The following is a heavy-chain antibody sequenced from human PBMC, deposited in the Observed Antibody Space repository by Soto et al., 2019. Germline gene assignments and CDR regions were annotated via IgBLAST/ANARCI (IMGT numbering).Heavy chain of an antibody. CDR3: ARTRIAAAGANWFDP. J-gene: IGHJ5*02. D-gene: IGHD6-13*01. Sequence: ASVKVSCKASGYTFTSYGINWVRQAPGQGLEWMGWISAYNGNTNYAQKLQGRVTMTTDTSTSTAYMELRSLRSDDTAVYYCARTRIAAAGANWFDPWGQGTLVTVSS. V-gene: IGHV1-18*01. CDR2: ISAYNGNT. CDR1: GYTFTSYG.